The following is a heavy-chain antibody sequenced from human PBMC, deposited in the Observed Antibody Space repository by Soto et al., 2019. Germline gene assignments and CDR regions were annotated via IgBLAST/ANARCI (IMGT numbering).Heavy chain of an antibody. D-gene: IGHD3-22*01. CDR3: AKDRYYYDSSGYYDSIDY. V-gene: IGHV3-30*18. CDR1: GFTFSSYG. Sequence: GGSLRLSCAASGFTFSSYGMHWVRQAPGKGLEWVAVISYDGSNKYYADSVKGRFTISRDNSKNTLYLQMNSLRAEDTAVYYCAKDRYYYDSSGYYDSIDYWGQGTLVTVSS. CDR2: ISYDGSNK. J-gene: IGHJ4*02.